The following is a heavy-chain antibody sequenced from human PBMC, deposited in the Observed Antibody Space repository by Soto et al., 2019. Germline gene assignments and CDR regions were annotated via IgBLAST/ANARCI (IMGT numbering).Heavy chain of an antibody. Sequence: SETLSLTCGVSGGSVISSSWWTWLRQSPGKGLEWIGEIYHAGSPNYNPSFQSRVIISLDKSKNNFSLRLTSVTAADAAIYYCARGSSFRGDFDIWGQGTTGTVS. D-gene: IGHD2-21*01. CDR2: IYHAGSP. V-gene: IGHV4-4*02. CDR3: ARGSSFRGDFDI. CDR1: GGSVISSSW. J-gene: IGHJ3*02.